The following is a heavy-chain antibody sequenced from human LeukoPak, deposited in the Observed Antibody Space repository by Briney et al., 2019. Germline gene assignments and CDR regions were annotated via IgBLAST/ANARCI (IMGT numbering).Heavy chain of an antibody. V-gene: IGHV3-30*04. J-gene: IGHJ4*02. CDR3: AMTAGY. D-gene: IGHD6-13*01. CDR2: ISNDGRND. Sequence: GRSLRLSCAASGLGFSSHAMLWVRQAPGEGLEWVAAISNDGRNDFYADSVKGRFTISRDNSKNTLYLQMNSLRAEDTAVYYCAMTAGYWGQGTLVTVSS. CDR1: GLGFSSHA.